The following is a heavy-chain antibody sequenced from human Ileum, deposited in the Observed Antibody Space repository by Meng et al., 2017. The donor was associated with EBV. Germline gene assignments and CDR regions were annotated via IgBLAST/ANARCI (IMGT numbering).Heavy chain of an antibody. V-gene: IGHV4-30-2*01. CDR2: IFHTGST. Sequence: HPQPQQSGSGLVKPSQTLSLTFTVAGDSISSGAYSWSWVRQPPGKGLEWIGYIFHTGSTYYNASLKSRVTISVDRSKHQFSLKLTSVTPADTAVYYCARDSHGYYFFDFWGPGTLVTVSS. CDR1: GDSISSGAYS. CDR3: ARDSHGYYFFDF. J-gene: IGHJ4*02. D-gene: IGHD3-22*01.